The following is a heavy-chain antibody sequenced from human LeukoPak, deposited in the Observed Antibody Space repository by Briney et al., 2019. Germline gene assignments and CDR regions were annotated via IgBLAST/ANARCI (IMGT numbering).Heavy chain of an antibody. CDR3: ARDGGEVVVPAVNYYGMDV. J-gene: IGHJ6*02. Sequence: GGSLRLSCAASGFTFSSYAMHWVRQAPGKGLEWVAVISYDGSNKYYADSVKGRFTISRDNSKNTLYLQMNSLRAEDTAVYYCARDGGEVVVPAVNYYGMDVWGQGITVTVSS. CDR1: GFTFSSYA. CDR2: ISYDGSNK. V-gene: IGHV3-30-3*01. D-gene: IGHD2-2*01.